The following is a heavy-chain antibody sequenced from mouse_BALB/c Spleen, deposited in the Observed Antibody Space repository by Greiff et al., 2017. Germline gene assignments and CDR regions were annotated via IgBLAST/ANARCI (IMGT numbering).Heavy chain of an antibody. Sequence: QVQLQQSGAELARPGASVKLSCKASGYTFTSYWMQWVKQRPGQGLEWIGAIYPGDGDTRYTQKFKGKATLTADKSSSTAYMQLSSLASEDSAVYYCARSGEALFDYWGQGTTLTVSS. J-gene: IGHJ2*01. CDR3: ARSGEALFDY. V-gene: IGHV1-87*01. CDR1: GYTFTSYW. D-gene: IGHD3-1*01. CDR2: IYPGDGDT.